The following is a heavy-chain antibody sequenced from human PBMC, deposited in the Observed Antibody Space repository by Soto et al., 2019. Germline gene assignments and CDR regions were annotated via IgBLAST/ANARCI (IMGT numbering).Heavy chain of an antibody. D-gene: IGHD2-15*01. CDR2: IWYHGIDK. J-gene: IGHJ4*02. V-gene: IGHV3-33*01. Sequence: QVQLVESGGGVVQPERSLRLSCAASGFTFSRQAMHWVRQAPGRGLEWVAVIWYHGIDKYYADSVKGRFTISRDNSKNTVYLQMNSLRGEDTAVYYCATGFLGLCTGGNCPLDYWGQGKLVTVSS. CDR1: GFTFSRQA. CDR3: ATGFLGLCTGGNCPLDY.